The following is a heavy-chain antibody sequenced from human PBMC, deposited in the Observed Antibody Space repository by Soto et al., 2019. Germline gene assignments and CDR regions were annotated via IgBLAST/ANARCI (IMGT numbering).Heavy chain of an antibody. J-gene: IGHJ6*03. CDR2: ISGSGGST. V-gene: IGHV3-23*01. Sequence: PGGSLRLSCAASGFTLSSYAMSWVRQAPGKGLEWVSAISGSGGSTYYADSVKGRFTISRDNSKNTLYLQMNSLRAEDTAVYYCAKFSPYSSSPPWYYYYMDVWGKGTTVTVSS. D-gene: IGHD6-19*01. CDR1: GFTLSSYA. CDR3: AKFSPYSSSPPWYYYYMDV.